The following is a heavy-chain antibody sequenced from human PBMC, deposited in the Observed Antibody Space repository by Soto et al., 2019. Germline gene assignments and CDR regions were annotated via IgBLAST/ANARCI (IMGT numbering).Heavy chain of an antibody. J-gene: IGHJ4*02. CDR3: ARGGGWPRIFDY. Sequence: QTLSLTCAISGDSVSSNSAAWNWIRQSPSRGLEWLGRTYYRSKWYNDYAVSVKSRITINPDASENQFSLQLNSVTPEDTAVYYCARGGGWPRIFDYWGQGTLVTVSS. CDR1: GDSVSSNSAA. V-gene: IGHV6-1*01. CDR2: TYYRSKWYN. D-gene: IGHD6-19*01.